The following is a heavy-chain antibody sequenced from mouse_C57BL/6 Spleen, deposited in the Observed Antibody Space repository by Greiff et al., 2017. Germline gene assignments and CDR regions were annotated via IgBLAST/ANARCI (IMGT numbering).Heavy chain of an antibody. CDR2: IYPGDGDT. D-gene: IGHD1-1*01. CDR3: ARGGSRGAMDY. CDR1: GYAFSSYW. V-gene: IGHV1-80*01. Sequence: QVQLQQSGAELVKPGASVKISCKASGYAFSSYWMNWVKQRPGKGLEWIGQIYPGDGDTNYNGKFKGKAALTADKSSSTAYMQLSSLTSEDSAVYFCARGGSRGAMDYWGQGTSVTVSS. J-gene: IGHJ4*01.